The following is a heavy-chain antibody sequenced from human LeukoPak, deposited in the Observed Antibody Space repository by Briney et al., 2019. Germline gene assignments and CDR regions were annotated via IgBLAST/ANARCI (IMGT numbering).Heavy chain of an antibody. CDR1: GCSISSGGYS. J-gene: IGHJ6*04. CDR2: IYHSGST. D-gene: IGHD3-10*01. V-gene: IGHV4-30-2*01. Sequence: SETLSLTCAVSGCSISSGGYSWSWIRQPPGKGLEWIGNIYHSGSTYYNPSLKSRVTISVDRSKNQFSLKLSSVTAADTAVYYCARAGYGSGPREPYYYGMDVWGKGTTVTVSS. CDR3: ARAGYGSGPREPYYYGMDV.